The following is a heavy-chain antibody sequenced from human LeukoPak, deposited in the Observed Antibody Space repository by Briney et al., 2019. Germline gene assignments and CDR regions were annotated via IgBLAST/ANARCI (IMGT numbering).Heavy chain of an antibody. Sequence: NPGGSLRLSCSASGFTFSDYYMGWIRQAPGKGLEWVSQISSSGSSVFYGDSVKGRFTMSRDNAQNSLYLQMNSLRAEDTAVYYCARDLAGTTTWGGYFDFWGQGTLVIASS. D-gene: IGHD2-2*01. CDR2: ISSSGSSV. J-gene: IGHJ4*02. V-gene: IGHV3-11*01. CDR1: GFTFSDYY. CDR3: ARDLAGTTTWGGYFDF.